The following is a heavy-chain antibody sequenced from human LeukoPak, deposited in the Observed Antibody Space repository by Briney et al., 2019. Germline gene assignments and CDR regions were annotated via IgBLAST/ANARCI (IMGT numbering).Heavy chain of an antibody. D-gene: IGHD3-3*01. CDR1: GYSLSSGYY. CDR3: ARAMNRSGDYLGFDP. CDR2: IYHSGST. J-gene: IGHJ5*02. V-gene: IGHV4-38-2*02. Sequence: PSETLSLTCTVSGYSLSSGYYWGWIRPPPGKGLGGIGTIYHSGSTFYNPSLKSRVTISVDTSKNQFSLKLTSMTAADTAVYYCARAMNRSGDYLGFDPWGLGIVVTVSS.